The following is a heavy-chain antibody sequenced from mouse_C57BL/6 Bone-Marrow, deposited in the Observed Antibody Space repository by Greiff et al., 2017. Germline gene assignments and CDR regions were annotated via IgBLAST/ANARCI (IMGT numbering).Heavy chain of an antibody. V-gene: IGHV1-69*01. CDR1: GYTFTSYW. Sequence: QPVAELVLPGASVKLSCKASGYTFTSYWMHWVKQRPGQGLEWIGEIDPSDSYTNYNQKFKGKSTLTVDKSSSTAYMQLSSLTSEDSAVYYCAADGYYGFAYWGQGTLVTVSA. D-gene: IGHD2-3*01. J-gene: IGHJ3*01. CDR3: AADGYYGFAY. CDR2: IDPSDSYT.